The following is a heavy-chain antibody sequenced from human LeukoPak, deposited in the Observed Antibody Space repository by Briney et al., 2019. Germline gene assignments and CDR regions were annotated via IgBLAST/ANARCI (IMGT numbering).Heavy chain of an antibody. CDR1: GFTFDDYA. CDR3: AKVSGSAVGNAFDI. V-gene: IGHV3-9*01. J-gene: IGHJ3*02. Sequence: GGSLRLSCAASGFTFDDYAMHWVRQAPGKGLEWVSGISWNSGSIGYADSVKGRFTISRDNAKNSLYLQMNSLRAEDTALYYCAKVSGSAVGNAFDIWGQGTMVTVSS. CDR2: ISWNSGSI. D-gene: IGHD3-10*01.